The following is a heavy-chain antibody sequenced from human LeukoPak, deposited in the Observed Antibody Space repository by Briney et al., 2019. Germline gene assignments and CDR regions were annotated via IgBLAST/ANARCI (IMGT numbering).Heavy chain of an antibody. D-gene: IGHD6-19*01. CDR1: TYSISSCYY. J-gene: IGHJ4*02. Sequence: SETLSLTCAVSTYSISSCYYWGWIRPPPGKGVEGIGSIYHSGTTYYKPSLKSRVTISVDTSKNQFSLKLNSVTTSDTAVYYCARDVSAWLDYFGYWGQLTLVT. CDR2: IYHSGTT. V-gene: IGHV4-38-2*02. CDR3: ARDVSAWLDYFGY.